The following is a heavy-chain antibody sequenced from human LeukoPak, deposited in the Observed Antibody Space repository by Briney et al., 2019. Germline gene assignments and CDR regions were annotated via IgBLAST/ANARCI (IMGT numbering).Heavy chain of an antibody. Sequence: PSQTLSLTCTVSGGSISSGDYYWDWIRQPPGKGLEWIGYIYRSGSTYYNPSLKSRVIISVDTSKNQLFLKLNSVTAADTAVYYCARSHGGYWGQGTLVTVSS. V-gene: IGHV4-30-4*01. CDR2: IYRSGST. J-gene: IGHJ4*02. CDR3: ARSHGGY. CDR1: GGSISSGDYY. D-gene: IGHD3-10*01.